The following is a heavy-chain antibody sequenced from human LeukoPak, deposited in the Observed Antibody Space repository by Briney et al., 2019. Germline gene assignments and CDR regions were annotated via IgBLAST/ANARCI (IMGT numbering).Heavy chain of an antibody. V-gene: IGHV3-66*02. D-gene: IGHD2-15*01. CDR3: ARGRIGYSDY. CDR2: LYSGGST. CDR1: GFTVSTNY. Sequence: GGSLRLSCAASGFTVSTNYMTWVRQAPGKGLERVSVLYSGGSTDYADSVRGRFTISGDNSKNTLYLQMNSLRAEDTAVYYCARGRIGYSDYWGQGTLVTVSS. J-gene: IGHJ4*02.